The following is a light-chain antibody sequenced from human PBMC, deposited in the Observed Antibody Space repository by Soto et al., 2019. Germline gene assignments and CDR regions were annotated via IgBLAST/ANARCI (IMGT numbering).Light chain of an antibody. CDR2: GAS. V-gene: IGKV3-20*01. J-gene: IGKJ1*01. CDR1: QSVSNNY. CDR3: QQYDSFSVT. Sequence: EIVLTQSPGTLSLSPGERATLSCRASQSVSNNYLAWYQQKPGQAPRLLIYGASNRATGIPDRFSGSGSGTEFTLTISSLQPEDFATYYCQQYDSFSVTFGQGTKVEIK.